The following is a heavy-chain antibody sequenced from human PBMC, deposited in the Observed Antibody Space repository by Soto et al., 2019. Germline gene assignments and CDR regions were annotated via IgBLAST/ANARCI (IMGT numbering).Heavy chain of an antibody. D-gene: IGHD2-15*01. J-gene: IGHJ6*02. Sequence: SETLSLTCSVSGYSVTSSDYYWAWIRQPPGKGLEWIGSMFYSGLTYYNPSLKSRVTLSVDTSKNQFSVRLNSVTAADTAVYYCAPLNVSLSGPYGIHVWGQGTKVTVSS. CDR2: MFYSGLT. CDR1: GYSVTSSDYY. CDR3: APLNVSLSGPYGIHV. V-gene: IGHV4-39*01.